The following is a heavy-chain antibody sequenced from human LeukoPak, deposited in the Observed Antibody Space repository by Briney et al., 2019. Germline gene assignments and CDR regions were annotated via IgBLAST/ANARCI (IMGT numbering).Heavy chain of an antibody. V-gene: IGHV3-21*01. CDR3: ARDLAPYYYDSSGYYSGPFDY. CDR2: ISSSSSYI. CDR1: GFTFRSYS. Sequence: KSGGSLRLSCAASGFTFRSYSMNWVRQAPGKGLEWVSSISSSSSYIYYADSVEGRFTISRDNAKNSLYLQMNSLRAEDTAVYYCARDLAPYYYDSSGYYSGPFDYWGQGTLVTVSS. J-gene: IGHJ4*02. D-gene: IGHD3-22*01.